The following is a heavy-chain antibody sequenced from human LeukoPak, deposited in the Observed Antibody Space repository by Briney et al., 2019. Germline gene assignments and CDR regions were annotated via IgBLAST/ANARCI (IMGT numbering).Heavy chain of an antibody. V-gene: IGHV1-69*13. Sequence: GASVKVSCKASGYTFTNNYLHWVRQAPGQGLEWMGGIIPIFGTANYAQKFQGRVTITADESTSTAYMELSSLRSEDTAVYYCARVEGDTIFGVASEYYYYYGMDVWGQGTTVTVSS. J-gene: IGHJ6*02. CDR2: IIPIFGTA. D-gene: IGHD3-3*01. CDR1: GYTFTNNY. CDR3: ARVEGDTIFGVASEYYYYYGMDV.